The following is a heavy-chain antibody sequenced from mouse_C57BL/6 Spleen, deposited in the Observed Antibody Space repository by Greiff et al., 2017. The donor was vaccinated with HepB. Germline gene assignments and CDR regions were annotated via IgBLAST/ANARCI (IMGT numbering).Heavy chain of an antibody. D-gene: IGHD4-1*01. Sequence: EVQLVESGGGLVKPGGSLKLSCAASGFTFSSYAMSWVRRTPEKRLEWVATISDGGSYTYYPDNVKGRFTISRDNAKNNLYLQMSHLKSEDTAMYYCARELTGTAGYWGQSTTLTVSS. J-gene: IGHJ2*01. CDR2: ISDGGSYT. CDR1: GFTFSSYA. CDR3: ARELTGTAGY. V-gene: IGHV5-4*01.